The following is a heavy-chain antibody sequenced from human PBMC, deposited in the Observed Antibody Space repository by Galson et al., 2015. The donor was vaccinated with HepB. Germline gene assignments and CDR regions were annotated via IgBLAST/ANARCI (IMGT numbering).Heavy chain of an antibody. D-gene: IGHD6-13*01. CDR3: AAPGEYSSSWQDYYYYYGMDV. V-gene: IGHV7-4-1*02. CDR2: INTNTGNP. CDR1: GYTFTSYG. J-gene: IGHJ6*02. Sequence: SVKVSCKASGYTFTSYGISWVRQAPGQGLEWMGWINTNTGNPTYAQGFTGRFVFSLDTSVSTAYLQISSLKAEDTAVYYCAAPGEYSSSWQDYYYYYGMDVWGQGTTVTVSS.